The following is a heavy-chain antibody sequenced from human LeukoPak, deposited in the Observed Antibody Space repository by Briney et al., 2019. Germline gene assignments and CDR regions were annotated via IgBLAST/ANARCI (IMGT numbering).Heavy chain of an antibody. Sequence: GESLKISCKGSGYSFTSYWIGWVRQMPGKGLEWMGIIYPGDSDTRYSPSFQGQVTISADKSISTAYLQWSNLKASDTAMYYYARHWRGYYGSGSANGWGQGTLVTVSS. V-gene: IGHV5-51*01. CDR3: ARHWRGYYGSGSANG. CDR1: GYSFTSYW. D-gene: IGHD3-10*01. CDR2: IYPGDSDT. J-gene: IGHJ4*02.